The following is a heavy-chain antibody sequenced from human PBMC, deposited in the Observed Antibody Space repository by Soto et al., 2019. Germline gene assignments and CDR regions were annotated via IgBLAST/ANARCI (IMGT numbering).Heavy chain of an antibody. J-gene: IGHJ4*02. Sequence: SATLSLTCPVSASTISSRHYYLGWIRQTPGKGLEWIGNIDYNGVTYYNPSLKSRVTVSKDTSKNQFSLKVASVTAADTAIYYCGRVMIGTSRHTDSDYWGQGTQVTVSS. V-gene: IGHV4-39*01. D-gene: IGHD2-8*01. CDR2: IDYNGVT. CDR3: GRVMIGTSRHTDSDY. CDR1: ASTISSRHYY.